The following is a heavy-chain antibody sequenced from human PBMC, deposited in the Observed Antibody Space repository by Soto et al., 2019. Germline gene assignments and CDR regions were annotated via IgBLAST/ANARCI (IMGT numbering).Heavy chain of an antibody. CDR1: GFTFSSYS. J-gene: IGHJ5*02. D-gene: IGHD3-3*01. CDR2: ISSSSYI. V-gene: IGHV3-21*01. Sequence: PGGSLRLSCAASGFTFSSYSMNWVRQAPGKGLEWVSSISSSSYIYYADSVKGRFTISRDNAKNSLYLQMNSLRAEDTAVYYCARGPYYDFWSGYPTNWFDPWGQGTLVTVSS. CDR3: ARGPYYDFWSGYPTNWFDP.